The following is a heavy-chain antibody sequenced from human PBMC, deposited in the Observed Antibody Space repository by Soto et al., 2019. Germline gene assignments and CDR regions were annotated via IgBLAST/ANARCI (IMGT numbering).Heavy chain of an antibody. CDR1: GFTFSSYA. D-gene: IGHD6-19*01. J-gene: IGHJ4*02. V-gene: IGHV3-23*01. CDR2: ISGSGGST. Sequence: EVQLLESGGGLVQPGGSLRLSCAASGFTFSSYAMSWVRQAPGKGLEWVSAISGSGGSTYYADSVKGRFTISRDNSKNTLDLQMNSLRAEDTAVYYCAKDEYSSGWGRHFGHWGQGTLVTVSS. CDR3: AKDEYSSGWGRHFGH.